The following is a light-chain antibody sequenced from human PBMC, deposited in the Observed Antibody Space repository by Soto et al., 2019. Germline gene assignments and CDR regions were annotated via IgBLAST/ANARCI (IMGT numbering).Light chain of an antibody. CDR3: QQRSNWPPGKYT. J-gene: IGKJ2*01. CDR1: QSVSSY. CDR2: DAS. Sequence: DIVLTQSPATLSLSPGERATLSCRASQSVSSYLAWYQQKPGQAPRLLIYDASNRATGIPARFSGSGSGTDFTLTISSLEPEDFAVYYCQQRSNWPPGKYTFGQGTKLEIK. V-gene: IGKV3-11*01.